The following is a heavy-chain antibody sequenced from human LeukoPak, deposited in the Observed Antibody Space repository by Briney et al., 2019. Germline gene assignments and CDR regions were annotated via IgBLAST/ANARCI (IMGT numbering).Heavy chain of an antibody. CDR1: GGTFSSYT. CDR2: IIPILGIA. V-gene: IGHV1-69*02. J-gene: IGHJ5*02. D-gene: IGHD6-13*01. CDR3: ARVGKYSSSWYDP. Sequence: SVKVSCKASGGTFSSYTISWVRQAPGQGLEWMGRIIPILGIANYAQQFQGRVTITADKSTSTAYMELSSLRSEDTAVYYCARVGKYSSSWYDPWGQGTLVTVSS.